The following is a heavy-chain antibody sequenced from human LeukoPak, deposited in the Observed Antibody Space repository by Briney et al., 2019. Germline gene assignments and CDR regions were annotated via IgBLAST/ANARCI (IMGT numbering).Heavy chain of an antibody. CDR2: IRYDGSNK. J-gene: IGHJ6*03. Sequence: GRSLRLSCAASGFTFSSYGMHWVRQAPGKGLEWVAFIRYDGSNKYYADSVRGRFTISRDNSKNTLYLQMNSLRAEDTYFCAKGSKAVLFTRDHYMDVWGKGTTVTISS. CDR3: AKGSKAVLFTRDHYMDV. D-gene: IGHD6-19*01. CDR1: GFTFSSYG. V-gene: IGHV3-30*02.